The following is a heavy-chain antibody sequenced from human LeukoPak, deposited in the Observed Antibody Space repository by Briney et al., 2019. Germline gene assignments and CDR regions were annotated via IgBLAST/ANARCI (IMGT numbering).Heavy chain of an antibody. V-gene: IGHV4-4*02. Sequence: SETLSLTCAVSGDSISSSVWWSWVRQSPGKGLAWIGEIYHSGSTNYNPSLRSRVTISVDKSKDQFSLKLTSVTAADMAVYYCARSMYDILLTANAFDLWGQGTMVTVSS. D-gene: IGHD3-9*01. J-gene: IGHJ3*01. CDR1: GDSISSSVW. CDR2: IYHSGST. CDR3: ARSMYDILLTANAFDL.